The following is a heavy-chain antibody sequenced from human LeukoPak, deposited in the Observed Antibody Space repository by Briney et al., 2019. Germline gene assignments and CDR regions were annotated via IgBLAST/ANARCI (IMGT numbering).Heavy chain of an antibody. CDR1: GGSIDSYY. D-gene: IGHD2-2*01. Sequence: PSETLSLTCTVSGGSIDSYYWSWIRQPPGKGLEWIGYIYYTGSTEYHPSLRSRVTISLDTSKNQFSLKLTSVTAADTAVYYCARVYQSAEYYFDYWGQGNLVSVSS. CDR2: IYYTGST. CDR3: ARVYQSAEYYFDY. V-gene: IGHV4-59*01. J-gene: IGHJ4*02.